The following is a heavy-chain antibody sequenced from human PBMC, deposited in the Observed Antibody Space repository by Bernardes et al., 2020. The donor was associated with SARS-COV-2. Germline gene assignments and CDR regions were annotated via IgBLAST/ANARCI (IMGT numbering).Heavy chain of an antibody. Sequence: GGSLRLSCAASGFTFSTYSMNWVRQVPGKGLEWVSSISSSSGYTDYAAPVKGRFTISGDDSKNTMYLQMNSLKTEDTAVYYCTTGAEIYYDSSGFSYYFDFWGQGTLVTVSS. CDR3: TTGAEIYYDSSGFSYYFDF. J-gene: IGHJ4*02. CDR2: ISSSSGYT. CDR1: GFTFSTYS. D-gene: IGHD3-22*01. V-gene: IGHV3-21*03.